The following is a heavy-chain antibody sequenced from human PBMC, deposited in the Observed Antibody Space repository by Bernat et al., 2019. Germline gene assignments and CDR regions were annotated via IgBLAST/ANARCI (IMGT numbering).Heavy chain of an antibody. CDR2: ISYDGSNK. CDR1: GFTFSSYA. J-gene: IGHJ6*02. CDR3: ARDGGITGTTIGGGYYYGMDS. V-gene: IGHV3-30-3*01. D-gene: IGHD1-7*01. Sequence: QVQLVESGGGVVQPGRSLRLSCAASGFTFSSYAMHWVRQAPGKGLEWVAVISYDGSNKYYADSVKGRFTISRDNSKNTLYLQMNSLRAEDTAVYYCARDGGITGTTIGGGYYYGMDSWGQGTTVTVSS.